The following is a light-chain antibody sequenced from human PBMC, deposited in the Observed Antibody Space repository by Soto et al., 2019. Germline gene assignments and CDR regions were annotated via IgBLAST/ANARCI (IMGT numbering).Light chain of an antibody. J-gene: IGKJ5*01. CDR2: GAS. CDR3: QQYSHLIT. CDR1: QSVSTN. Sequence: EIVMTQSPATLSVSPGERATLSCRASQSVSTNLAWYQQKPGQAPRLLIYGASTRATGIPDRFSGSGSGTEFSLTINSLQSEDFAVYYCQQYSHLITFGQGTRLEIK. V-gene: IGKV3-15*01.